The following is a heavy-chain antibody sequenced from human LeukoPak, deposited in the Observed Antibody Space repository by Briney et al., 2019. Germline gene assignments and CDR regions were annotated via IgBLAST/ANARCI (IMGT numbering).Heavy chain of an antibody. J-gene: IGHJ4*02. CDR3: AKFSRTGGSCYR. V-gene: IGHV4-39*01. Sequence: SETLSLTCTVSGGSISSSSYYWGWIRQPPGKGLEWIGSIYYSGSTYYNPSLKSRVTISVDTSKNQFSLKLSSVTAADTAVYYCAKFSRTGGSCYRWGQGTLVTVSS. D-gene: IGHD2-15*01. CDR1: GGSISSSSYY. CDR2: IYYSGST.